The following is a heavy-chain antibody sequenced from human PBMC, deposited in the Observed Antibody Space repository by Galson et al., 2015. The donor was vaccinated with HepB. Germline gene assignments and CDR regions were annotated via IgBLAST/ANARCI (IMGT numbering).Heavy chain of an antibody. CDR3: ARGGCDILTGYYNSKRPFDY. J-gene: IGHJ4*02. Sequence: SVKVSCKASGYTFTSYYMHWVRQAPGQGLEWMGIINPSGGSTSYAQKFQGRVTMTRDTSTSTVYMELSSLRSEDTAVYYCARGGCDILTGYYNSKRPFDYWGQGTLVTVSS. CDR1: GYTFTSYY. V-gene: IGHV1-46*01. CDR2: INPSGGST. D-gene: IGHD3-9*01.